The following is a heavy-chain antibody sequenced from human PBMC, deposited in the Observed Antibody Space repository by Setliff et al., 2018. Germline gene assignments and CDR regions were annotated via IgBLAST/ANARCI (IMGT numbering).Heavy chain of an antibody. CDR2: IYYGGTT. CDR3: ARHRRDSSGNYFVGLYYFDY. Sequence: LPCTVSGASISSYYWSWIRQPPGKGLEWIGYIYYGGTTNYNPSLKSRVSISLDTSKSQFSLRLSSLTAADTAVYYCARHRRDSSGNYFVGLYYFDYWGQGTPVTVSS. J-gene: IGHJ4*02. CDR1: GASISSYY. V-gene: IGHV4-59*08. D-gene: IGHD3-22*01.